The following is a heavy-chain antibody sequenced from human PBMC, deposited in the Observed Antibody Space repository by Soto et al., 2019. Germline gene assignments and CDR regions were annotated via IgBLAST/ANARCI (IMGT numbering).Heavy chain of an antibody. D-gene: IGHD3-10*01. V-gene: IGHV3-49*03. CDR1: GFTFGDYA. CDR3: TRAAARITMVRGVITSYFDY. J-gene: IGHJ4*02. CDR2: IRSKAYGGTT. Sequence: GGSLRLSCTASGFTFGDYAMSWFRQAPGKGLEWVGFIRSKAYGGTTEYAASVKGRFTISRDDSKSIAYLQMNSLKTEDTAVYYCTRAAARITMVRGVITSYFDYWGQGTLVTVSS.